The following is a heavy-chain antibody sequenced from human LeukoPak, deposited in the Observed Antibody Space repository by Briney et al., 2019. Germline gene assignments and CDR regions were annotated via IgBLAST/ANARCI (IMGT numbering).Heavy chain of an antibody. CDR3: TREIAIPVQLERRSYYYYGMDV. CDR1: GFTFGDYA. J-gene: IGHJ6*04. Sequence: GGSLRLSCTASGFTFGDYAMSWVRQAPGKGLEWVGFIRSKAYGGTTEYAASVKGRFTISRDDSKSIAYLQVNSLKTEDTAVYYCTREIAIPVQLERRSYYYYGMDVWGKGTTVTVSS. CDR2: IRSKAYGGTT. V-gene: IGHV3-49*04. D-gene: IGHD1-1*01.